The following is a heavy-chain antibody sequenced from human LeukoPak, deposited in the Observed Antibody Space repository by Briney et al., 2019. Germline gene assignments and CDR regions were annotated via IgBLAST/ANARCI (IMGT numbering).Heavy chain of an antibody. CDR1: GGSMRSYF. CDR2: IYNSGST. V-gene: IGHV4-4*07. Sequence: SETLSLTRTVSGGSMRSYFWNWSRQPAGKGLEWMARIYNSGSTKYNPSLKSRVTMSVDTSKNQFSLKLSSVTAADTAVYYCAREEGSSTSYYYYYMDVWGKGTTVTVSS. D-gene: IGHD2-2*01. J-gene: IGHJ6*03. CDR3: AREEGSSTSYYYYYMDV.